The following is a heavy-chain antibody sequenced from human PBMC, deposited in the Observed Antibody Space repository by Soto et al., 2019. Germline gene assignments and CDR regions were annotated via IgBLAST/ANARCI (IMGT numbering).Heavy chain of an antibody. CDR3: ASLAWSTSKLGV. CDR1: GGSVPSGASH. Sequence: AETLSLTCTVSGGSVPSGASHWTWIRQAPGKGLGWIGYISYSGTTDYTPSVMSRVTISVDTSKNQFYLRLTYTSTADTAVYHCASLAWSTSKLGVWGQGTQVTVSS. D-gene: IGHD2-15*01. J-gene: IGHJ4*01. CDR2: ISYSGTT. V-gene: IGHV4-61*08.